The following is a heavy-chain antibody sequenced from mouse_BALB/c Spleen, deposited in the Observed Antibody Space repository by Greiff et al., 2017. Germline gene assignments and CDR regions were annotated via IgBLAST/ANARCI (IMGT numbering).Heavy chain of an antibody. CDR2: IWGDGST. Sequence: VKLMESGPGLVAPSQSLSITCTVSGFSLTGYGVNWVRQPPGKGLEWLGMIWGDGSTDYNSALKSRLSISKDNSKSQVFLKMNSLQTDDTARYYCARAKNYYGSDYFDYWGQGTTLTVSS. D-gene: IGHD1-1*01. CDR1: GFSLTGYG. V-gene: IGHV2-6-7*01. CDR3: ARAKNYYGSDYFDY. J-gene: IGHJ2*01.